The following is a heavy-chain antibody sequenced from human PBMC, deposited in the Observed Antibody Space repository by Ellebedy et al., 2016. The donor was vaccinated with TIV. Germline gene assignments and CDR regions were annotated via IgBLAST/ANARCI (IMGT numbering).Heavy chain of an antibody. D-gene: IGHD2-15*01. CDR3: VRGGGAFDI. CDR1: GDSVSNNSAA. CDR2: TYYRSQWNN. Sequence: SETLSLTXAISGDSVSNNSAAWNWIRQSPSRGLEWLGRTYYRSQWNNDYALSVKSRITINPDTSKNQFSLHLNSMTPEDTAVYYCVRGGGAFDIWGQGTIVTVSS. J-gene: IGHJ3*02. V-gene: IGHV6-1*01.